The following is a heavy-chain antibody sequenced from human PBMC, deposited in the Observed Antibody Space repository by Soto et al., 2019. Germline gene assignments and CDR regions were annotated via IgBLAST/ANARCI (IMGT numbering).Heavy chain of an antibody. CDR1: GDSISSATHY. CDR2: VSSSGNS. V-gene: IGHV4-31*03. D-gene: IGHD2-8*01. CDR3: VGRLTSIHNYFDS. J-gene: IGHJ4*02. Sequence: QVHLQESGPGLVKPSQTLSLTCTVSGDSISSATHYWNWIRQHPGKGLEWIGYVSSSGNSYYSPSLKSRVFMSVDTSKNLFSLKLSSVTAADTAIYYCVGRLTSIHNYFDSWGQGTQVTVSS.